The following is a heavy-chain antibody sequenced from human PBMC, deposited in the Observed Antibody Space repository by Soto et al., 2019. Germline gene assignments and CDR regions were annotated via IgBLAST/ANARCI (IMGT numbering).Heavy chain of an antibody. Sequence: QVQLVQSGAEVKKPGASVKVSCKASGFTFTTYDIHWVRQATGQGLEWMGWMSPNSGNAGYAQKFQGRLTMTRNTSISTAYMELSSLTSEDTALYYCTRRKERSGPHYFDYWGQGSLVTVSS. CDR3: TRRKERSGPHYFDY. CDR1: GFTFTTYD. CDR2: MSPNSGNA. D-gene: IGHD6-25*01. V-gene: IGHV1-8*01. J-gene: IGHJ4*02.